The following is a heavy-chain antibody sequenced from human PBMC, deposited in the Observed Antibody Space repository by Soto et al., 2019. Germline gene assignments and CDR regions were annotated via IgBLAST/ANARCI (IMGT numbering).Heavy chain of an antibody. CDR3: ARDYYDSSGYYSPFDY. J-gene: IGHJ4*02. CDR2: IDWDDDK. CDR1: GFSLSTSGMC. Sequence: SGPTLVNPTQTLTLTCTFSGFSLSTSGMCVSWIRQPPGKALEWLARIDWDDDKYYSTSLKTRLTISKDTSKNQVVLTMTNMDPVDTATYYCARDYYDSSGYYSPFDYWAQGTLVTGSS. V-gene: IGHV2-70*11. D-gene: IGHD3-22*01.